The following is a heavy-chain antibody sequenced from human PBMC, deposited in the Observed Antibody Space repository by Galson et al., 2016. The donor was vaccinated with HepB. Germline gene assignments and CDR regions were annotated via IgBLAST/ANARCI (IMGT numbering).Heavy chain of an antibody. CDR2: IYYSGST. CDR3: ARHIFNASPSGSYYIDY. Sequence: SETLSLTCTVSGDSISTNIYYWGWIRQPPGKGLEWIGTIYYSGSTYNNPSLRRRLTISVDTSKTQFSLKLSSVTATDTAVYYCARHIFNASPSGSYYIDYWGQGTLVIVSS. V-gene: IGHV4-39*01. J-gene: IGHJ4*02. D-gene: IGHD3-16*01. CDR1: GDSISTNIYY.